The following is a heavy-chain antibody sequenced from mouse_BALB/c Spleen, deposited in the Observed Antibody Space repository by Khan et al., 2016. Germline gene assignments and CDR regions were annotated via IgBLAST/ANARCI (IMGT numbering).Heavy chain of an antibody. CDR2: IDPENGDT. Sequence: VRLQQSGAELVRSGASVKMSCTASGFNIKDYSMHWVKQGPEQGLKWIGWIDPENGDTEYAPNFQGKVTMTAETSSNTAYLQISSLTLEETAAFCGNAGDYNVMAYWGQGTSVTVSA. J-gene: IGHJ4*01. V-gene: IGHV14-4*02. CDR1: GFNIKDYS. CDR3: NAGDYNVMAY.